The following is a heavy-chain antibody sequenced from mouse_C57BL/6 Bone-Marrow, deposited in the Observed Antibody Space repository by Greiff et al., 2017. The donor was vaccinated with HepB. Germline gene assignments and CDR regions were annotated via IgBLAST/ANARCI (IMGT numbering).Heavy chain of an antibody. CDR1: GFNIKDDY. V-gene: IGHV14-4*01. D-gene: IGHD1-1*01. J-gene: IGHJ2*01. CDR2: IDPENGDT. Sequence: VQLQQSGAELVRPGASVKLSCTASGFNIKDDYMHWVKQRPEQGLEWIGWIDPENGDTEYASKFQGKATITADTSSNTAYLQLSSLTSEDTAVYYCTFGTVVVDYWGQGTTLTVSS. CDR3: TFGTVVVDY.